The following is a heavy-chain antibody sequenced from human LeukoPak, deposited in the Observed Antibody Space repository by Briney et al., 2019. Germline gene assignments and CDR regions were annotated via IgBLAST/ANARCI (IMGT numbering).Heavy chain of an antibody. CDR2: ISAYNGKT. D-gene: IGHD1-26*01. J-gene: IGHJ6*03. CDR1: GCTFTSYG. Sequence: ASVKVSCKASGCTFTSYGISWVRQAPGQGLEWMGWISAYNGKTNYAHKVQDRVTMTTDTSTSTAYMELRSLRSDDTAVYYCARVTVGATEHYYYYMDVWGKGTTVTVSS. V-gene: IGHV1-18*01. CDR3: ARVTVGATEHYYYYMDV.